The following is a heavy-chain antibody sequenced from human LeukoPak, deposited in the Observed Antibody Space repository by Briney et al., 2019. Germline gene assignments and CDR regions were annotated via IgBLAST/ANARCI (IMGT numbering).Heavy chain of an antibody. J-gene: IGHJ4*02. Sequence: PGGSLRLSCAVSGFTFRGYAMSWVRQAPGKGLEWVSAISGSGGSTYYADSVKGRFTISRDNSKNTLYLQMNSLRAEDTAVYYCANVLAAAGTLDYWGQGTLVTVSS. V-gene: IGHV3-23*01. CDR2: ISGSGGST. CDR1: GFTFRGYA. CDR3: ANVLAAAGTLDY. D-gene: IGHD6-13*01.